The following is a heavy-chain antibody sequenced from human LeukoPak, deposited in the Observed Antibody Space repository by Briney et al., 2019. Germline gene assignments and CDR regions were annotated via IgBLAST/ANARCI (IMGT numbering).Heavy chain of an antibody. CDR1: SGSFSAYY. J-gene: IGHJ4*02. V-gene: IGHV4-59*01. D-gene: IGHD6-6*01. Sequence: PSETLSLTCTVSSGSFSAYYRNWIRQPPGKGLEWIGSVYYSGSTNYNPSLMSRVTISVDTSKNRFSLNLSSVTAADTAVYYCARGGSRSYTSSTLDYWGQGTLVTVSS. CDR3: ARGGSRSYTSSTLDY. CDR2: VYYSGST.